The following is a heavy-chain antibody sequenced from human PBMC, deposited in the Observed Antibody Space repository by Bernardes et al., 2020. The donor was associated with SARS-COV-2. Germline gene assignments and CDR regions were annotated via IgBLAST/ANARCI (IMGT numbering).Heavy chain of an antibody. J-gene: IGHJ6*02. Sequence: GGSLRLSCAASGFTFSDYYMSWIRQAPGKGLEWVSYISSSGSTIYYADSVKGRFTISRDNAKNSLYLQMNSLRAEDTAVYYCARDPFESFDWLLYRNYGMDVWGQGTTVTVSS. CDR1: GFTFSDYY. V-gene: IGHV3-11*01. CDR3: ARDPFESFDWLLYRNYGMDV. CDR2: ISSSGSTI. D-gene: IGHD3-9*01.